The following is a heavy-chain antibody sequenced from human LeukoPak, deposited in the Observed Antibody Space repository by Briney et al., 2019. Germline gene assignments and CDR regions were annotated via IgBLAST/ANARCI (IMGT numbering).Heavy chain of an antibody. Sequence: SETLSLTCAVYGGSFSGYYWSWIRQPPGKGLEWIGEINHSGSTNYNPSLKSRVTISVDTSKNQFSLKLSSVTAADTAVYYCARLGGSGSYYPDWGQGTLVTVSS. J-gene: IGHJ4*02. CDR1: GGSFSGYY. CDR2: INHSGST. CDR3: ARLGGSGSYYPD. D-gene: IGHD3-10*01. V-gene: IGHV4-34*01.